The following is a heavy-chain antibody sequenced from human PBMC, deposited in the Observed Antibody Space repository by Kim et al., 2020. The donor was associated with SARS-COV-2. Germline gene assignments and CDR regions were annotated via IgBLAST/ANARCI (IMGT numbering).Heavy chain of an antibody. J-gene: IGHJ5*02. CDR2: IGGSSTNI. V-gene: IGHV3-48*02. CDR3: ARKERSGGWFDP. CDR1: GFTFSSYS. D-gene: IGHD3-3*01. Sequence: GGSLRLSCAASGFTFSSYSMNWVRQAPGKGLEWISYIGGSSTNIYYADSVRGRFTISRDNAKNSLSLQMNSLRDEDTAIYYCARKERSGGWFDPWGQGTLVTVSS.